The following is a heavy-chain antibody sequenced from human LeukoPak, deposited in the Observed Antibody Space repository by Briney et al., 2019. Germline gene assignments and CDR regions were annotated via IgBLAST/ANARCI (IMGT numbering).Heavy chain of an antibody. V-gene: IGHV4-34*01. J-gene: IGHJ3*01. CDR2: INHSGST. D-gene: IGHD3-22*01. CDR3: ASFDYDSSGQSDH. CDR1: GGSFSGYY. Sequence: SETLSLTCAVYGGSFSGYYWSWIRQPPGKGLEWIGEINHSGSTYYNPSLKSRVTISVDTSKNQFSLKLSSVTAADTAVYYCASFDYDSSGQSDHWGQGTMVTVSS.